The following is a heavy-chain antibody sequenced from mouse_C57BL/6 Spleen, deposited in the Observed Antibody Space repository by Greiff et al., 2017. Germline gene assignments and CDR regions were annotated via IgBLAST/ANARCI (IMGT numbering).Heavy chain of an antibody. J-gene: IGHJ2*01. CDR3: ATVYDGYPYYFDY. V-gene: IGHV1-85*01. CDR2: IYPRDGST. Sequence: VKLQESGPELVKPGASVKLSCKASGYTFTSYDINWVKQRPGQGLEWIGWIYPRDGSTKYNEKFKGKATLTVDTSSSTAYMELHSLTSEDSAVYFCATVYDGYPYYFDYWGQGTTLTVSS. CDR1: GYTFTSYD. D-gene: IGHD2-3*01.